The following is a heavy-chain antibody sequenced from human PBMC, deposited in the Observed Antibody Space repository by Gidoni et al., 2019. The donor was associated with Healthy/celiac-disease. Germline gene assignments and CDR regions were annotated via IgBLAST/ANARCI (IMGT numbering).Heavy chain of an antibody. CDR1: GFTFRSYS. V-gene: IGHV3-21*01. CDR3: ARGEWFGPPHYYGMDV. D-gene: IGHD3-10*01. J-gene: IGHJ6*02. Sequence: EVQLVESGGGLVKTGGSLRLAGAASGFTFRSYSMNWVRQAPGKGLEWVSSISSSSSYIYYADSVKGRFTISRDNAKNSLYLQMNSLRAEDTAVYYCARGEWFGPPHYYGMDVWGQGTTVTVSS. CDR2: ISSSSSYI.